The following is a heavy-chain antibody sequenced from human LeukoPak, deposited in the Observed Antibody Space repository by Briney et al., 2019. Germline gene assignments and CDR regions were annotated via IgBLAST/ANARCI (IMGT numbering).Heavy chain of an antibody. D-gene: IGHD2-21*02. CDR1: GFTFSSYS. CDR3: ARDAKVTADHPHY. Sequence: GGSLTLSCAASGFTFSSYSMNWVRQAPGKGLEWVSSISSSSSYIYYADSVKRRFTISSDNDKNSLYLQINILRADDTVVSFCARDAKVTADHPHYWGQGTLVTVSS. V-gene: IGHV3-21*01. CDR2: ISSSSSYI. J-gene: IGHJ4*02.